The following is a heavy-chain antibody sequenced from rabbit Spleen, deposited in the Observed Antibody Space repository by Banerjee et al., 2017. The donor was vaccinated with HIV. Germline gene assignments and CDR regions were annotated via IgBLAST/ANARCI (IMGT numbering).Heavy chain of an antibody. D-gene: IGHD6-1*01. Sequence: QSLEESGGDLVKPGASLTLTCTASGFSFSSSYWICWVRQAPGKGLEWIACIRGASGSNTHYATWARGRFTISRSTSLNTVTLQMTSLTAADTATYFCVREAGYGGYGDANLWGPGTLVTVS. V-gene: IGHV1S40*01. CDR1: GFSFSSSYW. J-gene: IGHJ4*01. CDR3: VREAGYGGYGDANL. CDR2: IRGASGSNT.